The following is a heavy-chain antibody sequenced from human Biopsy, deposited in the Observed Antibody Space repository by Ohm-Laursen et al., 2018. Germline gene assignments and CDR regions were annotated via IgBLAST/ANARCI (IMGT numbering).Heavy chain of an antibody. CDR3: ARGLSSGWYGYFDV. V-gene: IGHV3-33*01. D-gene: IGHD6-19*01. Sequence: SLRLSCAASGFTFGHYAMHWVRQAPGKRLEWISLVWYDGTNEDYADSVKGRFTISRDNSKNTLYLQINTLTLEDTAFYYCARGLSSGWYGYFDVWGRGTLVTVSS. J-gene: IGHJ2*01. CDR2: VWYDGTNE. CDR1: GFTFGHYA.